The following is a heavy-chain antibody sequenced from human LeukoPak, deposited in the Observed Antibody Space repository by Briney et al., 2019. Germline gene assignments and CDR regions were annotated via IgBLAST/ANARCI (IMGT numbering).Heavy chain of an antibody. J-gene: IGHJ6*02. Sequence: SETLSLTCTVSGGSISSYYWSWIRQPAGKGLEWIGRIYTSGSTNYNPSLKSRVTMSVDTSKNQFPLKLSSVTAADTAVYYCARGYQQLVGPYYYYGMDVWGQGTTVTVSS. V-gene: IGHV4-4*07. CDR2: IYTSGST. CDR3: ARGYQQLVGPYYYYGMDV. CDR1: GGSISSYY. D-gene: IGHD6-13*01.